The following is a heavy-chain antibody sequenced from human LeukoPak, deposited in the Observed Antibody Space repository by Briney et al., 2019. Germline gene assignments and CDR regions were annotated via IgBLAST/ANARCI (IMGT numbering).Heavy chain of an antibody. CDR3: ATGGHGSFDY. CDR1: GGSISNSYYY. Sequence: SETLSLTCTVSGGSISNSYYYWGWTRQPPGEALEWIGSIYYSGTTYYKPSLKSRVTISVDTSKNQFSLKLSSVTAADTAVYYCATGGHGSFDYWGQGTLVTVSS. V-gene: IGHV4-39*01. J-gene: IGHJ4*02. D-gene: IGHD3-10*01. CDR2: IYYSGTT.